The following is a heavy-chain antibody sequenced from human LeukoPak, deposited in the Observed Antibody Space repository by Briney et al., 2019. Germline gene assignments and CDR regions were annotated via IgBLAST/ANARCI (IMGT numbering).Heavy chain of an antibody. CDR3: AKPLLGGWLQSRLRFSHFDY. J-gene: IGHJ4*02. D-gene: IGHD5-24*01. CDR1: GFTFSSYG. CDR2: ISYDGSNK. Sequence: GGSLRLSCAASGFTFSSYGMHWVRQAPGKGLEWVAVISYDGSNKYYADSVKGRFTISRDNSKNTLYLQMNSLRAEDTAVYYCAKPLLGGWLQSRLRFSHFDYWGQGTLVTVSS. V-gene: IGHV3-30*18.